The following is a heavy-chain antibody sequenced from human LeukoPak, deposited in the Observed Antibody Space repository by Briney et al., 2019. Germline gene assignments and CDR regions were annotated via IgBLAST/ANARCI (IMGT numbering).Heavy chain of an antibody. CDR2: ISAYNGNT. CDR3: ASELLNYYGSGSYPPTGY. J-gene: IGHJ4*02. CDR1: GYTFTSYG. Sequence: ASVKVSCKASGYTFTSYGISWVRQAPGQGLEWMGWISAYNGNTNYAQKLQGRVTMTTDTSTSTAYMELRSLRSDDTAVYYCASELLNYYGSGSYPPTGYWGQGTLVTVSS. D-gene: IGHD3-10*01. V-gene: IGHV1-18*01.